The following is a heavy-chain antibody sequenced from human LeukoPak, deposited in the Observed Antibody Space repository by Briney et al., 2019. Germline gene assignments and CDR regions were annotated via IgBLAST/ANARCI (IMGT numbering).Heavy chain of an antibody. J-gene: IGHJ6*02. CDR1: GFAFSLYG. D-gene: IGHD7-27*01. Sequence: GGSLRLSCAASGFAFSLYGMNWARQPPGKGLGWISYVSSSSSTIYYADSVKGRFAISRDNAKNSLYLQMKSLRAEDTAVYYCARPRANWGSGYGMDVWGQGTTVTVSS. V-gene: IGHV3-48*04. CDR2: VSSSSSTI. CDR3: ARPRANWGSGYGMDV.